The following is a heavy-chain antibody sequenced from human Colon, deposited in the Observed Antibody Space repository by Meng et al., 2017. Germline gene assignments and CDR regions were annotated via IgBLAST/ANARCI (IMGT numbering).Heavy chain of an antibody. CDR2: ARIDYANT. V-gene: IGHV4-61*08. CDR1: GASVRSPDHQ. D-gene: IGHD3-16*01. Sequence: QGQLQESGPGLVRPSEPPSLICAVSGASVRSPDHQWGWVRQPPGKGLEWIGYARIDYANTNYNPSLKSRVNVSLDTSKNQFSLNVRSVTAADTAVYYCTRDYWGSLDFWGQGILVTVFS. CDR3: TRDYWGSLDF. J-gene: IGHJ4*02.